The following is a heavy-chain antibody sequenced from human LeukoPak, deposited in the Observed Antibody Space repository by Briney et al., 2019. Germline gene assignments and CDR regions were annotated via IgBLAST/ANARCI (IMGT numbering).Heavy chain of an antibody. Sequence: ASVKVSCKASGYTFTSYYMHWVRQAPGQGLEWMGIINPSGGSTSYAQKFQGRVTMTRDTSTSTVYMELSSLRSEDTAVYYCARVGYYDSSGYYQDDAFDIWGQGTMVTVSS. CDR2: INPSGGST. D-gene: IGHD3-22*01. CDR1: GYTFTSYY. J-gene: IGHJ3*02. CDR3: ARVGYYDSSGYYQDDAFDI. V-gene: IGHV1-46*01.